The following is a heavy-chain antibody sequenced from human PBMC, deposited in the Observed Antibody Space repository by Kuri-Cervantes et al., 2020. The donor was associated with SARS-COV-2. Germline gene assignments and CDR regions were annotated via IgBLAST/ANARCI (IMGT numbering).Heavy chain of an antibody. J-gene: IGHJ6*02. Sequence: GGSLRLSCAASGFTFSSYAMSWVRQAPGKGLEWVSYISSSGSTIYYADSVKGRFTISRDNAKNSLYLQMNSLRAEDTAVYYCARGAHDYYYYGMDVWGQGTTVTVSS. V-gene: IGHV3-48*04. CDR3: ARGAHDYYYYGMDV. CDR1: GFTFSSYA. CDR2: ISSSGSTI.